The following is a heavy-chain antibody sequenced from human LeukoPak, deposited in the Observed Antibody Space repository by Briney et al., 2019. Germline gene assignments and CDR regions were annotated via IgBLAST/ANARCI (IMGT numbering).Heavy chain of an antibody. V-gene: IGHV3-23*01. Sequence: GGSLRLSCAASGFTFSDYYMSWVRQAPGKGLEWVSAISGSGGSIYYADSVKGRFTISRDNSKNTLYLQMNSLRAEDTAVYYCAKFPSTWSFDYWGQGTLVTVSS. D-gene: IGHD2-15*01. CDR3: AKFPSTWSFDY. CDR2: ISGSGGSI. J-gene: IGHJ4*02. CDR1: GFTFSDYY.